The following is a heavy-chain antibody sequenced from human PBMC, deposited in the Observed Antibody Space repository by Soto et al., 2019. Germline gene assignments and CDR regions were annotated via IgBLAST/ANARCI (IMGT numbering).Heavy chain of an antibody. CDR2: VYHSGTT. CDR3: AKGNYRGNIYAYDY. D-gene: IGHD5-18*01. J-gene: IGHJ4*02. V-gene: IGHV4-38-2*01. CDR1: GYFISNGYH. Sequence: SETLSLTCAVSGYFISNGYHWGWIRQSPGKGLEWIGSVYHSGTTYYNPSLRRRVTVSVDTSKNQFSLRLNSVTTADTAVYYCAKGNYRGNIYAYDYWGQGTLVTVSS.